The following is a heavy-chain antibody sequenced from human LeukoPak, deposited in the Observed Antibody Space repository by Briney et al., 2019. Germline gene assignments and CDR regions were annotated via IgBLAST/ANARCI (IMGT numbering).Heavy chain of an antibody. CDR2: IDSDGSST. J-gene: IGHJ4*02. V-gene: IGHV3-74*01. CDR1: GFTFSSYW. D-gene: IGHD1-26*01. Sequence: PGGSLRLSCAASGFTFSSYWMHWVRQAPGKGLVWVSRIDSDGSSTNYADSVKGRFTISRDNAKNTLYLQMNSLRAEDTAVYYCAKNGVGGTWGNYFDYWGQGTLVTVSS. CDR3: AKNGVGGTWGNYFDY.